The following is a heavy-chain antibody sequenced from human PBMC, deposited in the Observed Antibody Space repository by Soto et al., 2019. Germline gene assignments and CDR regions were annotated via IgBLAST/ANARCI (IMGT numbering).Heavy chain of an antibody. Sequence: QEQLVESGGGVVQPGRSLRLSCAGSGFTFGAYTMHWVRQPPGKGLEWVAVISYDGNSERYTDPVKGRFTVSRDNSKSTVFLQMNSLKFEDTGVYYCARDGYSGRSDGFDIWGQGTMVTVSS. D-gene: IGHD1-26*01. CDR3: ARDGYSGRSDGFDI. CDR1: GFTFGAYT. CDR2: ISYDGNSE. J-gene: IGHJ3*02. V-gene: IGHV3-30-3*01.